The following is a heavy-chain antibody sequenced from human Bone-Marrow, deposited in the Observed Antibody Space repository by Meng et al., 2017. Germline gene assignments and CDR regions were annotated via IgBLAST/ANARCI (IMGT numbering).Heavy chain of an antibody. CDR1: GGTFSGYY. Sequence: SETLSLTCAVYGGTFSGYYWSWIRQPPGKGLEWIGEINHSGSTNYNPSLESRVTISVDTSKGQFSLKLSSVTAADTAVYYCARGGKYSSGWYPQYYYYGMDVWGQGTTVTVSS. V-gene: IGHV4-34*01. J-gene: IGHJ6*02. CDR2: INHSGST. D-gene: IGHD6-19*01. CDR3: ARGGKYSSGWYPQYYYYGMDV.